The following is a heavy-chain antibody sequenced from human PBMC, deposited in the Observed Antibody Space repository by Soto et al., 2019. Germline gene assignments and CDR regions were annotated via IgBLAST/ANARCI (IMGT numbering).Heavy chain of an antibody. CDR1: RYTFTNYS. V-gene: IGHV1-3*01. D-gene: IGHD3-22*01. CDR2: INAGNGNT. J-gene: IGHJ4*02. Sequence: GASVKVCCKACRYTFTNYSMQWVHHATGQRLEWMGWINAGNGNTKYSQKFQGRVTFTRDTSATTAYMELNSLRSEDTAVYYCARGERYYYDSSGYFGFDYWGQGTLVTVSS. CDR3: ARGERYYYDSSGYFGFDY.